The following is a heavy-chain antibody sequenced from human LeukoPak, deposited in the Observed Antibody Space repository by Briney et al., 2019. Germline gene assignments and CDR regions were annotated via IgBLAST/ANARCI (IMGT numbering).Heavy chain of an antibody. CDR1: GFTSNTYW. V-gene: IGHV3-7*01. Sequence: PGGSLRPSSAASGFTSNTYWMSWVRQAQRNGLGWVANIKKDGGEKYDVDSVKDRFIISRDNAKNSLFLQMNRLRAEDTALYYCARGSAAPDWWGQERLVTVSS. CDR2: IKKDGGEK. J-gene: IGHJ4*02. CDR3: ARGSAAPDW. D-gene: IGHD6-13*01.